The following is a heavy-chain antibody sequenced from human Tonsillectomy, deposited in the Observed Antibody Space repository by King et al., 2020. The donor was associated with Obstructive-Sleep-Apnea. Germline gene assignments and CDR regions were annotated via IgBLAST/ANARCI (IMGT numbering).Heavy chain of an antibody. Sequence: VQLVESGGGLVQPGGSLRLSCAASGFTFSTYAMNWVRLAPGKGLEWVSYISGSGGTTYYADSVKGRFAISRDNSKDTVYLQMNSLRAEDTAVYYCAKSHLTTDFDYWGQGTLVTVSS. D-gene: IGHD4/OR15-4a*01. CDR1: GFTFSTYA. J-gene: IGHJ4*02. CDR3: AKSHLTTDFDY. CDR2: ISGSGGTT. V-gene: IGHV3-23*04.